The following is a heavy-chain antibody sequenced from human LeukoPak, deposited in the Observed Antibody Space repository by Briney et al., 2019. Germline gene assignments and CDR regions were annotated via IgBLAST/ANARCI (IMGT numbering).Heavy chain of an antibody. D-gene: IGHD3-3*01. CDR2: ITWDGGNI. J-gene: IGHJ4*02. CDR1: GFTFGDYT. V-gene: IGHV3-9*03. Sequence: PGGSLRLSCVTSGFTFGDYTMHWVRQAPGKGLEWLSGITWDGGNIAYADSVKGRFTISRDNAKSSLYLQMNSLRNEDMAFYFCAKGYTFHGVAHDSGYFDYWGQGTLVTVSS. CDR3: AKGYTFHGVAHDSGYFDY.